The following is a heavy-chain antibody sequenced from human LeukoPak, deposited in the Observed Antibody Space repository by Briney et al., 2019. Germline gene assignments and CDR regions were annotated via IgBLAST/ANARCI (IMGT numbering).Heavy chain of an antibody. V-gene: IGHV4-34*01. J-gene: IGHJ4*02. Sequence: SETLSLTCAVYGGSFSGYYWSWIRQPPGKGLEWIGEINHSGSTNYNPSLKSRVTISVDTSKNQFSLKLSSVTAADTAVYYCARAANGELGSRKYYFDYWGQGTLVTVSS. CDR2: INHSGST. CDR3: ARAANGELGSRKYYFDY. CDR1: GGSFSGYY. D-gene: IGHD1-7*01.